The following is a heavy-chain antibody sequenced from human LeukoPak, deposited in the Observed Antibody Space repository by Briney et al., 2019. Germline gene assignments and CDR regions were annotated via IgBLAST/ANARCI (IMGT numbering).Heavy chain of an antibody. J-gene: IGHJ4*02. CDR2: INHSGST. V-gene: IGHV4-38-2*02. Sequence: SETLSLTCTVSGYSLSSGFYWGWIRQPPGKGLEWIGEINHSGSTNYNPSLKSRVTISVDTSKNQFSLKLSSVTAADTAVYYCAGGSTGTTPYFDYWGQGTLVTVSS. CDR1: GYSLSSGFY. D-gene: IGHD1-7*01. CDR3: AGGSTGTTPYFDY.